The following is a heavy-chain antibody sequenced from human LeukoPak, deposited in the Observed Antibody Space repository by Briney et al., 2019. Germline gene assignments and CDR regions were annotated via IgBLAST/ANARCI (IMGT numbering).Heavy chain of an antibody. Sequence: ASVKVSCKASGYTFTSYGISWVRQAPGQGLEWMGWISAYNGNTNYAQKLQGRVTMTTDTSTSTAYMELRSLRSDDTAVYYCARDPYYCTNGVCYLYYLDYWGQGTLVTVSS. CDR1: GYTFTSYG. D-gene: IGHD2-8*01. CDR2: ISAYNGNT. CDR3: ARDPYYCTNGVCYLYYLDY. J-gene: IGHJ4*02. V-gene: IGHV1-18*01.